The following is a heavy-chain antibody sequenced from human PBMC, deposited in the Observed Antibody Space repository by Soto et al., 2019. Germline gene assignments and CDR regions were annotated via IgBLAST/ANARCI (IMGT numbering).Heavy chain of an antibody. J-gene: IGHJ4*02. D-gene: IGHD3-22*01. CDR2: ISDDGTKK. CDR3: ARELYYYDSSGYYPLEN. Sequence: QVQLVESGGGAVQPGKSLRLSCAASRFTFSNYGMHWVRQAPGKGLEWVALISDDGTKKYYADSVKGRFTISRDNSKNTLYLQMNSLRAEDTAVYFCARELYYYDSSGYYPLENWGQGTLVTVSS. V-gene: IGHV3-30*03. CDR1: RFTFSNYG.